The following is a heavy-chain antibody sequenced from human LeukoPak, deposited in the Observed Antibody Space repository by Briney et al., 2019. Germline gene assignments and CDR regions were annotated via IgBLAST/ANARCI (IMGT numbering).Heavy chain of an antibody. J-gene: IGHJ4*02. CDR2: INPNSGGT. CDR1: GYTFTGYY. CDR3: AGKGYFDYGDYEEGIDY. Sequence: ASVKVSCKASGYTFTGYYMHWVRQAPGQGLEWMGRINPNSGGTNYAQNFQGRVTMTRDTSISTAYMELSRLRSDDTAVYYCAGKGYFDYGDYEEGIDYWGQGTLVTVSS. V-gene: IGHV1-2*06. D-gene: IGHD4-17*01.